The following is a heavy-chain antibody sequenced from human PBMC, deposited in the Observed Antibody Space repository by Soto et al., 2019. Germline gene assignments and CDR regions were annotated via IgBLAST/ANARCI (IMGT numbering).Heavy chain of an antibody. D-gene: IGHD4-4*01. CDR2: VYYTGST. J-gene: IGHJ4*02. Sequence: SETLSLTSTVSGTSISGTSAFWAWLRQPPGKNLEWIGSVYYTGSTYYNSSLKSRVSISIDTSKNQFSLSLNSVTAADTAVYYCTRRVRSTGLLDYWGQGALVTVSS. CDR3: TRRVRSTGLLDY. V-gene: IGHV4-39*01. CDR1: GTSISGTSAF.